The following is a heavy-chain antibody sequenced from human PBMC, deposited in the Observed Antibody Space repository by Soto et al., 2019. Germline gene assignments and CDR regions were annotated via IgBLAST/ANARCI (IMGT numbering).Heavy chain of an antibody. CDR3: ARAGGSDCSGGSCHEH. CDR2: IYHSGST. CDR1: GGSISSGGYS. V-gene: IGHV4-30-2*01. D-gene: IGHD2-15*01. J-gene: IGHJ1*01. Sequence: QLQLQESGSGLVKPSQTLSLTCAVSGGSISSGGYSWSWIRQPPGKGLEWIGYIYHSGSTYYNPSLKSRVTISVDRSKNQFSLRLSSVTAADTAVYYCARAGGSDCSGGSCHEHWGQGTLVTVSS.